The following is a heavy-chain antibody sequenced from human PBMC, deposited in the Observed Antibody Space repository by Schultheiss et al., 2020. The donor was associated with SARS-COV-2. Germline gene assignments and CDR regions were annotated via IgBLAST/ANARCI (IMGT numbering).Heavy chain of an antibody. CDR2: ISYDGSNK. D-gene: IGHD3-9*01. J-gene: IGHJ6*02. CDR3: ASLTGYYGYYYGMDV. CDR1: GFTFSSYA. Sequence: GGSLRLSCAASGFTFSSYAMHWVRQAPGKGLEWVAVISYDGSNKYYADSVKGRFTISRDNAKNSLYLQMNSLRAEDTAVYYCASLTGYYGYYYGMDVWGQGTTVTVSS. V-gene: IGHV3-30*04.